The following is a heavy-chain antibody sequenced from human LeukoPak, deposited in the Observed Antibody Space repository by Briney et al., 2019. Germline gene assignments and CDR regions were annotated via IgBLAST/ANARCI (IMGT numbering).Heavy chain of an antibody. J-gene: IGHJ4*02. CDR2: IKQDGSEK. V-gene: IGHV3-7*03. CDR1: GFTFSSYW. D-gene: IGHD2-15*01. CDR3: ARGPYCIGGSCRFDY. Sequence: GGSLRLSCAASGFTFSSYWMSWVRQAPGKGLEWVANIKQDGSEKYYVDSVKGRFTISRDNAKNSLYLQMNSLRAEDTAVYYCARGPYCIGGSCRFDYWGQGTLVTVSS.